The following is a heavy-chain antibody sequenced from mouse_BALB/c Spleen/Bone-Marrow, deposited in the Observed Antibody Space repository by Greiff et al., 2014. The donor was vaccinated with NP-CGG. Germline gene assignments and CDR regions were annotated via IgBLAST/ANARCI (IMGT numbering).Heavy chain of an antibody. CDR2: IYPGDGDT. CDR3: ARGGRLNGYYFDY. Sequence: QVQLKESGAELVRPGASVKIFCKASGYAFSSYWMHWVKQRPGQGLEWIGQIYPGDGDTNYNGNFKDKATLTADKSSTTAYMQHSSRTSEDAAVYFCARGGRLNGYYFDYWGQGTTLTVSS. V-gene: IGHV1-80*01. J-gene: IGHJ2*01. D-gene: IGHD3-2*02. CDR1: GYAFSSYW.